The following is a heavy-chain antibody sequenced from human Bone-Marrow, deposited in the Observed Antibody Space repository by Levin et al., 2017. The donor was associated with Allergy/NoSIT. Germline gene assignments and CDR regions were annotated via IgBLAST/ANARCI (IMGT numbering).Heavy chain of an antibody. CDR1: GGSFSGYY. J-gene: IGHJ5*02. CDR2: INHSGST. D-gene: IGHD3-10*01. Sequence: SETLSLTCAVYGGSFSGYYWSWIRQPPGKGLEWIGEINHSGSTNYNPSLKSRVTISVDTSKNQFSLKLSSVTAADTAVYYCARETGKWFDPWGQGTLVTVSS. V-gene: IGHV4-34*01. CDR3: ARETGKWFDP.